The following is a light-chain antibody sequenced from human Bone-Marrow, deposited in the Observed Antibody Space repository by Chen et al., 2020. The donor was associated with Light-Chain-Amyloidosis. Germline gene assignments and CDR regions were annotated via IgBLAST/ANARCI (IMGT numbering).Light chain of an antibody. J-gene: IGLJ1*01. CDR1: SSNIGINY. V-gene: IGLV1-47*01. CDR3: SSYASSSLYV. Sequence: QSVLTQPPPASGTPGQRVTISCSGASSNIGINYVYWYQHFPGAAPNLLIHRNNQRPSGVSNRLSASTSGNTASLTISGLQAADEADYYCSSYASSSLYVFGTGTKVTVL. CDR2: RNN.